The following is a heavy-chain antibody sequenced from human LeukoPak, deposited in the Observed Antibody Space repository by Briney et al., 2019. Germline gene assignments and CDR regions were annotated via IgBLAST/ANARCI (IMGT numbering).Heavy chain of an antibody. J-gene: IGHJ3*02. D-gene: IGHD3-22*01. CDR3: ARAKFDSSSYYYRGFDI. CDR2: IRYDGSNK. V-gene: IGHV3-30*02. Sequence: GGSLRLSCAASGFTFSSYGMHWVRQAPRKGLEWVAFIRYDGSNKYYADSVKGRFTISRDNAKKSLYLQMNSLRAEDTAVYYCARAKFDSSSYYYRGFDIWGQGTMVTVSS. CDR1: GFTFSSYG.